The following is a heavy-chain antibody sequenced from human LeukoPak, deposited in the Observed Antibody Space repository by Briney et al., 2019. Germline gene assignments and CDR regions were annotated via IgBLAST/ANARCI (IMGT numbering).Heavy chain of an antibody. Sequence: SETLSLTCTVSGGSISSYYWSWIRQPPGKGLEWIGEINHSGSTNYNPSLKSRVTISVDTSKNQFSLKLSSVTAADTAVYYCARVSGWYDDYWGQGTLVTVSS. CDR2: INHSGST. D-gene: IGHD6-19*01. J-gene: IGHJ4*02. CDR1: GGSISSYY. CDR3: ARVSGWYDDY. V-gene: IGHV4-34*01.